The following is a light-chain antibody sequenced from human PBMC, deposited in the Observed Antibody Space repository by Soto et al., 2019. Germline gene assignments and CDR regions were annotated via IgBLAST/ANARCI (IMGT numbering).Light chain of an antibody. V-gene: IGKV3-11*01. CDR3: QQRDKWPRT. Sequence: EIVLTRSPATLSLSPGERATLSCRASQSVGSYLAWYQHKPGQAPRLLIYGASNRATDIPGRFSGRGSGTDFTLTISSLESGDSAVYYCQQRDKWPRTFGQGTKLEIK. CDR2: GAS. CDR1: QSVGSY. J-gene: IGKJ2*01.